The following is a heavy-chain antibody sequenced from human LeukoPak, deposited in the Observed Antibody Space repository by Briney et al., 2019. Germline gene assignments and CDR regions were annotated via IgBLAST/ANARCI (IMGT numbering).Heavy chain of an antibody. Sequence: GGSLRLSCAASGFTFSSCAMSWVRQAPGKGLEWISAISGSGGRPYYADSVKGRVTISRDNSKNTLYLQMNSLRAEDTAVYYCARHPEPGYCSSTSCHESYFDYWGQGTLVTASS. CDR3: ARHPEPGYCSSTSCHESYFDY. V-gene: IGHV3-23*01. CDR1: GFTFSSCA. CDR2: ISGSGGRP. D-gene: IGHD2-2*01. J-gene: IGHJ4*02.